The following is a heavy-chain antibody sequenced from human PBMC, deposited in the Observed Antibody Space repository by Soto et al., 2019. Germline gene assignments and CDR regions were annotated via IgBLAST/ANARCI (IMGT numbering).Heavy chain of an antibody. CDR3: ARLWSEREPNFDY. D-gene: IGHD1-26*01. CDR1: GYTFSDSA. V-gene: IGHV3-73*02. CDR2: IRSKANSYAT. Sequence: EVQLVESGGGLVQPGGSLKLSCAASGYTFSDSAMHWVRQASGKGLEWVGRIRSKANSYATVYAASMKGRFTISRDDSKNTAYLQMNSRKTEDTAVYYCARLWSEREPNFDYWGQGTLVSVSS. J-gene: IGHJ4*02.